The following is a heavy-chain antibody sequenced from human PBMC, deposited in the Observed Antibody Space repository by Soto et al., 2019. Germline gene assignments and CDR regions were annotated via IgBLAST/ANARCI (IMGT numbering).Heavy chain of an antibody. V-gene: IGHV4-34*01. Sequence: PSETLSLTCAGYGGSFRGYHWSWIRQPPGKGLEWIGEINHSGSTNYNPSLKSRVIISLETSKNQFSLILTSVTAADTAVYYCARGLSSSATFYHYYGMDVWGQGTTVTVSS. J-gene: IGHJ6*02. D-gene: IGHD6-6*01. CDR3: ARGLSSSATFYHYYGMDV. CDR2: INHSGST. CDR1: GGSFRGYH.